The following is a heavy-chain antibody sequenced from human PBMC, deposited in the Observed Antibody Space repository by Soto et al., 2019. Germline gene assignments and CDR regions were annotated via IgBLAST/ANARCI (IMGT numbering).Heavy chain of an antibody. CDR3: ARDATNYFDY. V-gene: IGHV1-18*01. CDR2: ISTYNGNI. Sequence: QVQLVQSGAEVKKPGASVEVSCKASSYTFTTYGIIWVRQAPGQGLEWMGWISTYNGNIYYAQKFQGRVTMTTDKSTNTAYMELRSLRSDDTATYYCARDATNYFDYWGRGTLVTVSA. J-gene: IGHJ4*02. CDR1: SYTFTTYG.